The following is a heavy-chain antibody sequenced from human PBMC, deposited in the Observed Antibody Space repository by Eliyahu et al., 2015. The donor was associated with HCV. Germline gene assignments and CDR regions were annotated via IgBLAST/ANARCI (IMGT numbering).Heavy chain of an antibody. CDR2: ISDDGTDK. Sequence: QVRLVESGGGVVQPGRSLRLSCAASGSRFGSYPIHWVRQAVGKGLQWVALISDDGTDKYYSDSVEGRFSISRENFRKMVYLHMSNLRPDDTGAYYCARDGVNLNGNIGFDVWGHGTLVTVSS. CDR1: GSRFGSYP. V-gene: IGHV3-30-3*01. J-gene: IGHJ3*01. D-gene: IGHD2/OR15-2a*01. CDR3: ARDGVNLNGNIGFDV.